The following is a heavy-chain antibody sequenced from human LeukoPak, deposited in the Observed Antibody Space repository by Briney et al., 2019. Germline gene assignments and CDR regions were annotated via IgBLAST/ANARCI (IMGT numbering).Heavy chain of an antibody. CDR1: GFPFSTYA. Sequence: GGSLRLSCAASGFPFSTYAMSWVRQAPGKGLEWVSRIRGSDGSTYYADSVKGRFAISRDNSKNTLYLQMNSLRGEDTAVYFCARGGSDSSRYWLYWGQGTLVTVSS. CDR2: IRGSDGST. D-gene: IGHD6-25*01. CDR3: ARGGSDSSRYWLY. J-gene: IGHJ4*02. V-gene: IGHV3-23*01.